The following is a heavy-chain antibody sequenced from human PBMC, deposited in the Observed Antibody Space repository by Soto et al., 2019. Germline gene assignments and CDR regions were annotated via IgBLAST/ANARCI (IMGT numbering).Heavy chain of an antibody. CDR1: GGTFSSYA. CDR3: ARDLRGDYDSSGYYPNYYYYGMDV. D-gene: IGHD3-22*01. CDR2: IIPIFGTA. J-gene: IGHJ6*02. V-gene: IGHV1-69*01. Sequence: QVQLVQSGAEVKKPGSSVKVSCKASGGTFSSYAISWVRQAPGQGLEWMGGIIPIFGTANYAQKFQGRVTITADESTSTAYMELSSLRSEDTAVYYCARDLRGDYDSSGYYPNYYYYGMDVWGQGTTVTVSS.